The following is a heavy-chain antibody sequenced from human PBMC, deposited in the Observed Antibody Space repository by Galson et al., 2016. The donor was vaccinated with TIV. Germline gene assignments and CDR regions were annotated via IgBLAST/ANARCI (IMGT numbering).Heavy chain of an antibody. CDR2: ISPNSGDT. D-gene: IGHD4-17*01. CDR1: GYTFSAYY. Sequence: SVKVSCKASGYTFSAYYMHWVQQAPGQGLEWMGWISPNSGDTNYPQKFQGRVTMTRDTSITTAYMELTTLTSDDTAVYYCARFVYGDYVDYWGQGTLVTVSS. CDR3: ARFVYGDYVDY. V-gene: IGHV1-2*02. J-gene: IGHJ4*02.